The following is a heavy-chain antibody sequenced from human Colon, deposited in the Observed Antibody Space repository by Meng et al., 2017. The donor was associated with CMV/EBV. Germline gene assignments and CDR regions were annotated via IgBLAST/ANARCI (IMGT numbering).Heavy chain of an antibody. Sequence: SETLSLTCTVSGGSISSSSYYWGWIRQPPGKGLEWIGSIYYSGSTYYNPSLKSRVTILVDTSKNQFSLKLSSVTAADTAVYYCARELGQWLATYYFYYAMDVWGQGTTVTV. CDR1: GGSISSSSYY. J-gene: IGHJ6*02. D-gene: IGHD6-19*01. CDR3: ARELGQWLATYYFYYAMDV. CDR2: IYYSGST. V-gene: IGHV4-39*07.